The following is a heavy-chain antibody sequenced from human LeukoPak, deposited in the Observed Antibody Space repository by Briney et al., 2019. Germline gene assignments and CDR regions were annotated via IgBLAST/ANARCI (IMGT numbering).Heavy chain of an antibody. J-gene: IGHJ5*02. CDR2: INHSGST. D-gene: IGHD6-13*01. V-gene: IGHV4-34*01. CDR3: ARGRTSSSWRRGWFDP. Sequence: SETLSLTCAVYGGSFSGYYWSWIRQPPGKGLEWIGEINHSGSTNYNPSLKSRVTISVDTSKNQFSLKLSSVTAADTAVYYCARGRTSSSWRRGWFDPWGQGTLVTVSS. CDR1: GGSFSGYY.